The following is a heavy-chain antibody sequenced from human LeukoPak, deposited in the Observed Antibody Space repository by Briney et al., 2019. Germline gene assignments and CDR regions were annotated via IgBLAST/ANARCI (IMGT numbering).Heavy chain of an antibody. V-gene: IGHV4-59*08. Sequence: PSETLSLTCTVSGASISDYYWSWIRQPPGKGLEWFGYIYYTGSTKYNPSLESRVTISIDTSKNHLYLKLSSVTAADTAMYYCARHSRAYSSTSGTFEYWGQGTLITVSS. CDR1: GASISDYY. D-gene: IGHD2-2*01. CDR2: IYYTGST. CDR3: ARHSRAYSSTSGTFEY. J-gene: IGHJ4*02.